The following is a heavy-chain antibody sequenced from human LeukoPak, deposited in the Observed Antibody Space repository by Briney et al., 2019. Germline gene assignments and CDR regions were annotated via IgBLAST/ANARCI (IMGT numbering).Heavy chain of an antibody. J-gene: IGHJ4*02. Sequence: SVKVSCKASGGTFSSYAISWVRQAPGQGLEWMGGIIPIFGTANYAQKFQGRVTITADESTSTAYMELSSLRSEDMAVYYCARDGCSGGSCYSEGYYFDYWGQGTLVTVSS. CDR3: ARDGCSGGSCYSEGYYFDY. D-gene: IGHD2-15*01. CDR1: GGTFSSYA. V-gene: IGHV1-69*13. CDR2: IIPIFGTA.